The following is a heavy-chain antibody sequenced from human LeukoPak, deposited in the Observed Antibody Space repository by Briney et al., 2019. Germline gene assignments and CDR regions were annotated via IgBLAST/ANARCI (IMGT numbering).Heavy chain of an antibody. V-gene: IGHV1-2*02. CDR1: GYTFTGYY. J-gene: IGHJ4*02. CDR2: INPNSGGT. CDR3: ARDHDYVWGSYPTCHDY. Sequence: ASVKVSCKASGYTFTGYYMHWVRQAPGQGLEWMGWINPNSGGTNYAQKFQGRVTMTRGTSISTAYMELSRLRSDDTAVYYCARDHDYVWGSYPTCHDYWGQGTLVTVSS. D-gene: IGHD3-16*01.